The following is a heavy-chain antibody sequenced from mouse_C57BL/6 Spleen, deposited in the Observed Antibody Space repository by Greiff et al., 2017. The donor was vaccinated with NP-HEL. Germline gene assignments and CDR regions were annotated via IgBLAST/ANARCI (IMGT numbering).Heavy chain of an antibody. CDR2: ISSGGSYT. V-gene: IGHV5-6*02. CDR1: GFTFSSYG. Sequence: DVKLVESGGDLVKPGGSLKLSCAASGFTFSSYGMSWVRQTPDKRLEWVATISSGGSYTYYPDSVKGRFTISRDNAKNTLYLQMSSLKSEDTAMYYCARQRGTAQATSWFAYWGQGTLVTVSA. D-gene: IGHD3-2*02. CDR3: ARQRGTAQATSWFAY. J-gene: IGHJ3*01.